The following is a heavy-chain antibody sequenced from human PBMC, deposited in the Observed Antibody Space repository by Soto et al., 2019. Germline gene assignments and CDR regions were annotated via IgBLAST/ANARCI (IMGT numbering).Heavy chain of an antibody. J-gene: IGHJ3*01. D-gene: IGHD3-10*01. V-gene: IGHV3-30*18. CDR2: MSYDGRNT. CDR1: GFNLRSYG. CDR3: AKDTGFGELFSDTFDL. Sequence: QAQLVESGGGVVQPGRSLRLSCTTSGFNLRSYGMHWVRQAPGKGLSWVAVMSYDGRNTYSADSVKGRFTISRDDSKNTVYLQMNRLRAEDTALYYCAKDTGFGELFSDTFDLWGQGTMVTVSS.